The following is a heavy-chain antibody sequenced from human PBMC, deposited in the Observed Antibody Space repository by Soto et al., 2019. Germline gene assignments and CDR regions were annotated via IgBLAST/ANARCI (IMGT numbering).Heavy chain of an antibody. CDR3: AKGHYDSSGYPLFDY. CDR1: GFTFSSYG. D-gene: IGHD3-22*01. V-gene: IGHV3-30*18. J-gene: IGHJ4*02. CDR2: ISYDGSNK. Sequence: GGSLRLSCAASGFTFSSYGMHWVRQAPGKGLEWVAVISYDGSNKYYADSVKGRFTISRDNSKNTLYLQMNSLRAGDTAVYYCAKGHYDSSGYPLFDYWGQGTLVTVSS.